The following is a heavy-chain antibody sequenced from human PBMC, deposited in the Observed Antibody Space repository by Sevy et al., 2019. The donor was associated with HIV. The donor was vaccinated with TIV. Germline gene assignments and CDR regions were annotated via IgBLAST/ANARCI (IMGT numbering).Heavy chain of an antibody. CDR1: GFTFSSYA. CDR2: ISYDGSNK. J-gene: IGHJ5*02. D-gene: IGHD4-17*01. V-gene: IGHV3-30-3*01. Sequence: GGSLRLSCAASGFTFSSYAMHWVRQAPGKGLEWVALISYDGSNKYYADSVKGRFTISRDNSKNTLYLQMNSLRAEDTAVYYCASDQHDYGGNLRTGWFDPWGQGTLVTVSS. CDR3: ASDQHDYGGNLRTGWFDP.